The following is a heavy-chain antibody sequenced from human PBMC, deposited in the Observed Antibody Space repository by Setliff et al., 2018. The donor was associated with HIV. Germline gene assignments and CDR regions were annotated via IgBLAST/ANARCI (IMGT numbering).Heavy chain of an antibody. J-gene: IGHJ4*02. CDR2: ISYTGIT. Sequence: SETLSLTCTVSGGSISRGSYSWGWIRQPPGKGLEWIGSISYTGITNYNPSLKSRVTISVDTSQNQFSLKLTSVTALDTAVYYCARKGSSSRSQEYYYDFWGQGTLVTVSS. D-gene: IGHD6-13*01. V-gene: IGHV4-39*07. CDR3: ARKGSSSRSQEYYYDF. CDR1: GGSISRGSYS.